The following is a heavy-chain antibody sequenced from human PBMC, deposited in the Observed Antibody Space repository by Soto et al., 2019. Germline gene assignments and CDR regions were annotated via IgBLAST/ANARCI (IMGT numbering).Heavy chain of an antibody. CDR3: ARQQWSGWPNYYYYYMDV. V-gene: IGHV4-39*01. J-gene: IGHJ6*03. D-gene: IGHD3-3*01. CDR1: GGSISSSSYY. CDR2: IYYSGST. Sequence: SETLSLTCTVSGGSISSSSYYWGWIRQPPGKGLEWIGSIYYSGSTYYNPSLKSRVTISVDTSKNQFSLKLSSVTAADTAVYYCARQQWSGWPNYYYYYMDVWGKGTTVTVSS.